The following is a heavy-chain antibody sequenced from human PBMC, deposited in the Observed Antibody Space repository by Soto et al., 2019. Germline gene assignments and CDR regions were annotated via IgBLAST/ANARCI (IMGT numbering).Heavy chain of an antibody. D-gene: IGHD3-10*01. CDR2: IIPIFGTA. CDR3: ALHFSGVLLDGY. J-gene: IGHJ4*02. V-gene: IGHV1-69*01. CDR1: GGTFSSYA. Sequence: QVQLVQSVAEVKKPGSSVKVSCKASGGTFSSYAISWVRQAPGQGLEWMGGIIPIFGTANYAQKFQGRVTITADESTSRAYMDLSSLRSEDTGVYYCALHFSGVLLDGYWGQGTMVTVSS.